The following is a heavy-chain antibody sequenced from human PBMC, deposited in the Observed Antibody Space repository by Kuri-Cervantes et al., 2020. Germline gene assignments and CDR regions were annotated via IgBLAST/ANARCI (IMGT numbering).Heavy chain of an antibody. J-gene: IGHJ6*03. D-gene: IGHD1-7*01. Sequence: SETLSLTCAVYGGSFSGYYWSWIRQPPGKGLEWIGEINHSGSTYYNPSLKSRVTISVDTSKNQFSLKLSSVTAADTAVYCCARLRLELRYYYYMDVWGKGTTVTVSS. CDR2: INHSGST. V-gene: IGHV4-34*01. CDR1: GGSFSGYY. CDR3: ARLRLELRYYYYMDV.